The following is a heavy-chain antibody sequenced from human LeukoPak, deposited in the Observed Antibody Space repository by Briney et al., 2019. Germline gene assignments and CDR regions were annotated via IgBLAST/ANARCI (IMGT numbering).Heavy chain of an antibody. Sequence: GDPLTLSRAPSGFPLSSNYMRWLRQPPGKGLEWVSIIYSGGSKLYPDSVKGRFTISRDNSKHTLYLQMNSLRAEDTAVFYCGRGGSYRSAFDIGGQGRMVTVSS. CDR3: GRGGSYRSAFDI. D-gene: IGHD1-26*01. CDR1: GFPLSSNY. CDR2: IYSGGSK. J-gene: IGHJ3*02. V-gene: IGHV3-53*03.